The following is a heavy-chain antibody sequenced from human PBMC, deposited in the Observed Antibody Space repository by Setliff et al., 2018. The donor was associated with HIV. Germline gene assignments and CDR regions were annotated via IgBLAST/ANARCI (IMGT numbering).Heavy chain of an antibody. Sequence: SETLSLTCTVSGGSISSGSYYWSWIRQPAGKGLEWIGHISTSGSTNYNPSLKSRVTISVDTSKNQFSLKLSSVTAADTAVYYCARHGISGWDLDYWGQGTLVTVSS. D-gene: IGHD6-19*01. CDR1: GGSISSGSYY. J-gene: IGHJ4*02. CDR2: ISTSGST. V-gene: IGHV4-61*09. CDR3: ARHGISGWDLDY.